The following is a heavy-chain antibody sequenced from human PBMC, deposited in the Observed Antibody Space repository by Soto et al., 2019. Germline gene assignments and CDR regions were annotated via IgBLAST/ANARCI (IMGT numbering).Heavy chain of an antibody. CDR2: MNLNSGYT. V-gene: IGHV1-8*01. CDR3: ARANGDFDY. CDR1: GYTFPSYD. Sequence: QVQLVQSGAEVKKPGASVKVSATASGYTFPSYDINWVRKAPGQGLEWMGWMNLNSGYTGSAQKFQGRVTMTRSNSIRTAYMELSSLTSEDTAVYYCARANGDFDYWGQGTLVTVSS. D-gene: IGHD4-17*01. J-gene: IGHJ4*02.